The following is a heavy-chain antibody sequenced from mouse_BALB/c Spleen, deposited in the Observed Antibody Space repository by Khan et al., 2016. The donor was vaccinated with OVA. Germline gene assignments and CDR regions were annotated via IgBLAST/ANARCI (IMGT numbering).Heavy chain of an antibody. CDR1: GYSITTDYA. CDR2: ISYSGNT. CDR3: ARVYGGDFDY. D-gene: IGHD1-1*01. Sequence: VQLQQSGPGLVKPSQSLSLTCTVTGYSITTDYAWNWIRQFPGNKLEWMGFISYSGNTKYNPSLKSRISITRDTSKNQFFLRLKSVTTEDTARYYCARVYGGDFDYWGQGTTLTVSS. J-gene: IGHJ2*01. V-gene: IGHV3-2*02.